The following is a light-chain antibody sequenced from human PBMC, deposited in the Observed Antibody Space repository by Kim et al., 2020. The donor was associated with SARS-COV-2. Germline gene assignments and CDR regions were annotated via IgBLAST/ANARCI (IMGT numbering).Light chain of an antibody. V-gene: IGKV1-8*01. CDR1: QGISSY. Sequence: ATTGDRVTITCRASQGISSYLAWYQQKPGKAPKLLIYAASTLQSGVPSRFSGSGSGTDFTLTISCLQSEDFATYYCQQYYSYPPYTFGQGTKLEI. J-gene: IGKJ2*01. CDR2: AAS. CDR3: QQYYSYPPYT.